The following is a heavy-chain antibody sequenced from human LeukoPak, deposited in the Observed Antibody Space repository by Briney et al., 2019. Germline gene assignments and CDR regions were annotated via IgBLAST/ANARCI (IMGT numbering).Heavy chain of an antibody. CDR2: ISYDGSYK. Sequence: GGSLRLSCAASKFTFSTYAMHWVRQAPGKGLERVSIISYDGSYKYYADSVKGRFTISRDNSKNTLFLQMNSLGAEDTAVYYCARRSRDGWYFDYWGQGTLVTVSS. V-gene: IGHV3-30*04. J-gene: IGHJ4*02. CDR3: ARRSRDGWYFDY. CDR1: KFTFSTYA. D-gene: IGHD5-24*01.